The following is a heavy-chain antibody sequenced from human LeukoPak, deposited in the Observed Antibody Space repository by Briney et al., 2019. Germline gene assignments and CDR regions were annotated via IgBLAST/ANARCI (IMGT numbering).Heavy chain of an antibody. J-gene: IGHJ3*02. D-gene: IGHD2-2*02. V-gene: IGHV4-38-2*02. CDR1: GYSISSGYY. CDR2: IYQSGST. Sequence: SETLSLTCSVSGYSISSGYYWGWIRQSPGKGLEWIGSIYQSGSTYYNPSLKSRVTISVDTSQNQFSLKLSSVTAADTAVYYCARDSYCSSTSCYSERAFDIWGQGTMVTVSS. CDR3: ARDSYCSSTSCYSERAFDI.